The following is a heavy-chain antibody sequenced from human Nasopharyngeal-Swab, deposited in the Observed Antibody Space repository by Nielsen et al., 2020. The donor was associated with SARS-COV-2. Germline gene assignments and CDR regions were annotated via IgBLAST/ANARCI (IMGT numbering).Heavy chain of an antibody. CDR3: ARERGGGYGDY. CDR2: ITSGNSV. Sequence: GESLKISCATSGFTFSPYTMTWVRQAPGKGLQWISYITSGNSVQYADSVRGRSTISRDNAKNSLYLQMNSLTAEDTAVSYCARERGGGYGDYWGQGTLVTVSS. D-gene: IGHD5-12*01. J-gene: IGHJ4*02. CDR1: GFTFSPYT. V-gene: IGHV3-48*04.